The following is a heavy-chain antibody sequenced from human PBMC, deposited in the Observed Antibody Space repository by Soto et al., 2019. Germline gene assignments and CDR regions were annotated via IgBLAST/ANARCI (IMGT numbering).Heavy chain of an antibody. Sequence: EVQLSESGGGLVQPGGSQRLSCAASGFPFNTYAMTWVRQAPGKGLEWVSAISVSGDKTYYAESMRGRFAISRDNSQNILFLQMNGLRAEDTALYYCARKIYHRFDPWGQGTLLIVSS. D-gene: IGHD2-2*01. CDR2: ISVSGDKT. V-gene: IGHV3-23*01. CDR1: GFPFNTYA. CDR3: ARKIYHRFDP. J-gene: IGHJ5*02.